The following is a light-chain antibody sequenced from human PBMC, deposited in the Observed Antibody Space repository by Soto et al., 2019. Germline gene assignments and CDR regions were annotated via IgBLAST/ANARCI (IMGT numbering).Light chain of an antibody. V-gene: IGLV2-14*01. Sequence: QSALTQPASVSGSPGQSITISCTGASTDVGGHNYVSWYQQHPGKAPKLMIYGVSNRPSGVSNRFSGSKSGNTASLTISGLQAEDEADYYCSSYTSSGTPDVIFGGGTKVTVL. CDR3: SSYTSSGTPDVI. J-gene: IGLJ2*01. CDR1: STDVGGHNY. CDR2: GVS.